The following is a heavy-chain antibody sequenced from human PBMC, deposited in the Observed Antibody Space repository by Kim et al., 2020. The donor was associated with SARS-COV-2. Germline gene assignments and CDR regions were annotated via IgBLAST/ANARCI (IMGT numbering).Heavy chain of an antibody. CDR2: IYYSGST. CDR3: ARVGDILTGYYWRGDYYYGMDV. CDR1: GGSISSYY. Sequence: SETLSLTCTVSGGSISSYYWSWIRQPPGKGLEWIGYIYYSGSTNYNPSLKSRVTISVDTSKNQFSLKLSSVTAADTAVYYCARVGDILTGYYWRGDYYYGMDVWGQGTTVTVSS. D-gene: IGHD3-9*01. J-gene: IGHJ6*02. V-gene: IGHV4-59*13.